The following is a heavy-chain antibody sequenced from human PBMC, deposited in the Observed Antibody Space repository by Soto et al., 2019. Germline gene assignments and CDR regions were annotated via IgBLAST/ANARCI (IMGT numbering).Heavy chain of an antibody. CDR3: ARGYYDILTAFDY. Sequence: ASVKVSCKASGGTFSSYAISWVRQAPGQGLEWMGGIIPIFGTANYAQKFQGRVTITADESTSTAYMELSSLRSEDTAVYYCARGYYDILTAFDYWGQGTLVNVSS. CDR1: GGTFSSYA. V-gene: IGHV1-69*13. D-gene: IGHD3-9*01. CDR2: IIPIFGTA. J-gene: IGHJ4*02.